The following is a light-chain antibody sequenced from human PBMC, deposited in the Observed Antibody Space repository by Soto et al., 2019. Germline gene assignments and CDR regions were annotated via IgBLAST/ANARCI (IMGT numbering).Light chain of an antibody. CDR1: QSILFSSNNRNY. Sequence: DIVMTQSPDSLAVSLGERATINCKSSQSILFSSNNRNYVTWYQQKPGQPPRVVIYWASPRASGVPDRFSGSGSGTDFTLTISSLQAEDVAVYYCQQYYNTPYTLGQGTKLEIK. J-gene: IGKJ2*01. V-gene: IGKV4-1*01. CDR3: QQYYNTPYT. CDR2: WAS.